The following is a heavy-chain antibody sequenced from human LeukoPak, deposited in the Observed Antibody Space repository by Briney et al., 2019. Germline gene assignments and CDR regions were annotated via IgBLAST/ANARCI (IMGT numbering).Heavy chain of an antibody. CDR3: ARGDAAMDAFDI. D-gene: IGHD5-18*01. CDR2: INHSGST. Sequence: SETLSLTCAVYGGSFSGYYWSWIRQPPGKGLEWIGEINHSGSTNYNPSLKSRVTISVDTSKNQFSLKLSSATAADTAVYYCARGDAAMDAFDIWGQGTMVTVSS. V-gene: IGHV4-34*01. CDR1: GGSFSGYY. J-gene: IGHJ3*02.